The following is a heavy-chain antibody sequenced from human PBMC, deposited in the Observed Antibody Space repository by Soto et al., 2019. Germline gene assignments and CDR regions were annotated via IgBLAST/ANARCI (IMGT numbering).Heavy chain of an antibody. D-gene: IGHD5-18*01. CDR3: AKVNTYGFWGMDV. Sequence: PGGSLRLSCAASGFTFSSYAMSWVRQAPGKGLEWVSAISGSGGSTYYPDSVKGRFTISRDNSKNTLYLQMNSLRAEDTAVYYCAKVNTYGFWGMDVWGQGTTVTVSS. CDR1: GFTFSSYA. J-gene: IGHJ6*02. V-gene: IGHV3-23*01. CDR2: ISGSGGST.